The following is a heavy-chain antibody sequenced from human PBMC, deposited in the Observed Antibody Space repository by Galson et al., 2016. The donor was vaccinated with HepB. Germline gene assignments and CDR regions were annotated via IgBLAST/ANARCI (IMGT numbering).Heavy chain of an antibody. CDR1: AGSISSGGYY. Sequence: TLSLTCSVSAGSISSGGYYWSWIRQHPGKGLEWIGYINHSGTTYYNPSLSSRAAISVDTSKNQFSLEVSSVTAADTAVYYCAGVSGNAFDIWGHGTMVTVSS. V-gene: IGHV4-31*03. D-gene: IGHD1-14*01. CDR3: AGVSGNAFDI. CDR2: INHSGTT. J-gene: IGHJ3*02.